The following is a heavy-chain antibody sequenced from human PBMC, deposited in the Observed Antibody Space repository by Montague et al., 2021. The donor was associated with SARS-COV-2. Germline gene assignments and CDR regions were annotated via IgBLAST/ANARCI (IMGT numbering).Heavy chain of an antibody. J-gene: IGHJ4*02. CDR3: ARGDYSGSLDY. D-gene: IGHD2-15*01. CDR1: GFTFSSYS. Sequence: SLRLSCAASGFTFSSYSMNWVRQAPGKGLEWVSSISTISSYIYHADSVKGRFTISRDNAKNSLYLQMNSLTAEDTAVYYCARGDYSGSLDYWGQGTLVTVSS. CDR2: ISTISSYI. V-gene: IGHV3-21*01.